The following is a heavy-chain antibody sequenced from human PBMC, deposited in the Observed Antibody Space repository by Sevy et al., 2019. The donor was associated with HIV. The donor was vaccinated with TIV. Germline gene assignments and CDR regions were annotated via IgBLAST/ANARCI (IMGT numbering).Heavy chain of an antibody. Sequence: GGSLRLSCAASGFTFSSYGMHWVRQAPGKGLEWVAVIWYDGSNKYYADSVKGRFTISRDNSKKTLYLQMNSLRAEDTAVYYCARDLEASIAPICGMDVWGQGTTVTVSS. CDR3: ARDLEASIAPICGMDV. V-gene: IGHV3-33*01. CDR2: IWYDGSNK. J-gene: IGHJ6*02. CDR1: GFTFSSYG. D-gene: IGHD6-6*01.